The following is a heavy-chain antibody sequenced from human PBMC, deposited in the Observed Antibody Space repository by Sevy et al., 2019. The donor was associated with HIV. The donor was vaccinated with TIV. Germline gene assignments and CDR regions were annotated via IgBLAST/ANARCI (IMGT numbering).Heavy chain of an antibody. D-gene: IGHD5-18*01. Sequence: GGSLRLSCAASGFTFDDYAMHWVRQAPGKGLEWVSGINWNSGNIGYADSVKGRFTISRDNAKNSLYLQMNSLRAEETPLYYCEKDMRKSGYSYGYDYWGQGTLVTVSS. CDR1: GFTFDDYA. J-gene: IGHJ4*02. CDR3: EKDMRKSGYSYGYDY. V-gene: IGHV3-9*01. CDR2: INWNSGNI.